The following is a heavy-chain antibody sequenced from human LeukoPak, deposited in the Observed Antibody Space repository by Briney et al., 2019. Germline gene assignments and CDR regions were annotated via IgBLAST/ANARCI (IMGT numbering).Heavy chain of an antibody. J-gene: IGHJ5*02. D-gene: IGHD2-8*01. CDR3: ARWYNWFDP. CDR1: GFTFSSYG. V-gene: IGHV3-23*01. CDR2: ISGSGSST. Sequence: PAGSLSLSCAASGFTFSSYGMTWVRQAPGKGLEWVSGISGSGSSTHYADSVKGRFTISRDNSKNTVYLQMNSLRAEGTAVYYCARWYNWFDPWGQGTLVTVSS.